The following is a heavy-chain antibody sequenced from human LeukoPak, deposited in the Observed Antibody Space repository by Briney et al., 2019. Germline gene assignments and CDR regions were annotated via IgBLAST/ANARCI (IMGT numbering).Heavy chain of an antibody. CDR1: GFTFGHYA. D-gene: IGHD3-22*01. Sequence: PGGSLRLSCRASGFTFGHYAMSWVRQAPGKGLEWVSGISPSGGITCYTDSVKGRFTISRDNSKNTVSLQMNSLRGEDTAVYYCAKETYYYDSSGYYYRRETSHNFDYWGQGTLVTVSS. CDR2: ISPSGGIT. CDR3: AKETYYYDSSGYYYRRETSHNFDY. J-gene: IGHJ4*02. V-gene: IGHV3-23*01.